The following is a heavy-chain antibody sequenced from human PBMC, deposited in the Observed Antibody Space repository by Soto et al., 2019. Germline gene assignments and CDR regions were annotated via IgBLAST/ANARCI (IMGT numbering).Heavy chain of an antibody. CDR1: CYTFTSYG. D-gene: IGHD6-13*01. CDR3: ARDRQQTYTVEFDP. J-gene: IGHJ5*02. CDR2: ISAYNGNT. V-gene: IGHV1-18*01. Sequence: ASVKVSCKASCYTFTSYGISWVRQAPGQGIEWMGWISAYNGNTNYAQKLQGRVTMTTDTCTSTAYMELRSLRSDDTSVYYLARDRQQTYTVEFDPWGQGTLVTVSS.